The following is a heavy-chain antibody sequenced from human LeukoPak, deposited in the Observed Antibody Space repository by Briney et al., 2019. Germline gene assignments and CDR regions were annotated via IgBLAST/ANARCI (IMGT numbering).Heavy chain of an antibody. CDR1: GGSISSGSYY. Sequence: SETLSLTCTVSGGSISSGSYYWGWLRQPAGKGREWIGRIYTSGSTNYNPSLKSRVTIRVDTSKHQFSLKLSSVTAADTAVYYCARVPIAARPYDAFDIWGQGTMVTVSS. V-gene: IGHV4-61*02. J-gene: IGHJ3*02. CDR2: IYTSGST. D-gene: IGHD6-6*01. CDR3: ARVPIAARPYDAFDI.